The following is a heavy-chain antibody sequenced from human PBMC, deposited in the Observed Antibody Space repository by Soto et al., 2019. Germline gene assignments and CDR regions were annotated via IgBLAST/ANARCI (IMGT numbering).Heavy chain of an antibody. D-gene: IGHD6-13*01. CDR3: ARPEGSWYRVGAFDI. CDR2: IYYSGST. CDR1: GGSISRGCYY. V-gene: IGHV4-39*01. J-gene: IGHJ3*02. Sequence: PSETLSLTCTVSGGSISRGCYYWSWIRQPPGKGLGWIGSIYYSGSTYYNPSLKSRVTISVDTSKNQFSLKLSSVTAADTAVYYCARPEGSWYRVGAFDIWGQGTMVTVSS.